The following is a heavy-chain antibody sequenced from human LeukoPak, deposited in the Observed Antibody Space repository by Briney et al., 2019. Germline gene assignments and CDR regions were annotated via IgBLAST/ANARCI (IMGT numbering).Heavy chain of an antibody. Sequence: PGGSLRLSCAASGFTFSNYEMNWVRQAPGKGLEWVSYISTTGSTIYYADSVKGRFTIYRDNAKNSLYLQMNSLRAEDTAVYYCARDGPAYYDSSGYSDYWGRGILVTVSS. CDR3: ARDGPAYYDSSGYSDY. D-gene: IGHD3-22*01. CDR2: ISTTGSTI. V-gene: IGHV3-48*03. J-gene: IGHJ4*02. CDR1: GFTFSNYE.